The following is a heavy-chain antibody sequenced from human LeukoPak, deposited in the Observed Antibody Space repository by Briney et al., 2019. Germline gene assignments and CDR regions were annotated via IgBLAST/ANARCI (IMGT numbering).Heavy chain of an antibody. Sequence: SSETLSLTCAVYGGSFSGYYWSCIRQPPGKGLEWIGEINHSGSTNYSPSLKSRVTISVDTSKNQFSLKLSSVTAADTAVYYCARGVFWSGYPLGDWFDPWGQGTLVTVSS. CDR2: INHSGST. CDR3: ARGVFWSGYPLGDWFDP. J-gene: IGHJ5*02. V-gene: IGHV4-34*01. CDR1: GGSFSGYY. D-gene: IGHD3-3*01.